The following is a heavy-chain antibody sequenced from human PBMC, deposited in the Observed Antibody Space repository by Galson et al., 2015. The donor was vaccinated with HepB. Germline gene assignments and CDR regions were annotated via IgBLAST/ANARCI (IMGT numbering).Heavy chain of an antibody. CDR3: AKDLNFGELFYGDH. Sequence: SLRLSCAASGFTFSRYAMNWVRQAPGKGPEWVSGISGGGDSTYYTASVRGRFTISRDNSKNTLYLQLHSLRAEDTAVCYCAKDLNFGELFYGDHWGQGTLVTVSS. D-gene: IGHD3-10*01. CDR1: GFTFSRYA. V-gene: IGHV3-23*01. J-gene: IGHJ5*02. CDR2: ISGGGDST.